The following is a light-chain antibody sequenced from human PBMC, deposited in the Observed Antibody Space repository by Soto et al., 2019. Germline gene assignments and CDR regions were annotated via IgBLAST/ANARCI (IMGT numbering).Light chain of an antibody. CDR3: KQYNSYSGT. V-gene: IGKV1-5*03. CDR2: KSY. CDR1: QSVSIW. Sequence: DIQMTQSPSTLSASEGDRVTISCRASQSVSIWLAWYQQKPGRAHKLLIYKSYILESGVPSRFSGSGSGTEFTLTIRSLQPDDFATYYCKQYNSYSGTFGQGTKVDNK. J-gene: IGKJ1*01.